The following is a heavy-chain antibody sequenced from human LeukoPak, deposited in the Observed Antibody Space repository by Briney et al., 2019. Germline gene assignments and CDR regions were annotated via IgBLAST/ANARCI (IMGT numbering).Heavy chain of an antibody. CDR3: AKISSSGWYRGWFDP. J-gene: IGHJ5*02. CDR2: IRYDGSNK. Sequence: GGSLRLSCAASGFTFSSYGMLWVRQAPGKGLEWVAFIRYDGSNKYYADSVKGRFTISRDNSKNTLYLQMNSLRAEDTAVYYCAKISSSGWYRGWFDPWGQGTLVTVSS. CDR1: GFTFSSYG. V-gene: IGHV3-30*02. D-gene: IGHD6-19*01.